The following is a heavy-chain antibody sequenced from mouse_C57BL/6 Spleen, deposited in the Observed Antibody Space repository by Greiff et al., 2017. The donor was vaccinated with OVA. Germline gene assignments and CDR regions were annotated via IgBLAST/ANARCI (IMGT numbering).Heavy chain of an antibody. CDR1: GYAFSSYW. CDR2: IYPGDGDT. Sequence: QVQLKQSGAELVKPGASVKISCKASGYAFSSYWMNWVKQRPGKGLEWIGQIYPGDGDTNYNGKFKGKATLTADKSSSTAYMQLSSLTSEDSAVYFWAREGGFYYYGSSEDYYAMDYWGQGTSVTVSS. J-gene: IGHJ4*01. CDR3: AREGGFYYYGSSEDYYAMDY. D-gene: IGHD1-1*01. V-gene: IGHV1-80*01.